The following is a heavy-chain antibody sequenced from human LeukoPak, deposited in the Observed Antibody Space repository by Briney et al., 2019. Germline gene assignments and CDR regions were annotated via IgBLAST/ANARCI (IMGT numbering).Heavy chain of an antibody. V-gene: IGHV3-43*02. CDR1: GFTFDDYA. D-gene: IGHD3-22*01. J-gene: IGHJ4*02. Sequence: SCAASGFTFDDYAMHWVRQAPGKGLEWVSLISGDGGSKYYAECVKGRFTISRDKSKNSLYMQINSLRNEDTALYYCAKDLNYYDSSGYYGVDYWGQGTLVTVSS. CDR3: AKDLNYYDSSGYYGVDY. CDR2: ISGDGGSK.